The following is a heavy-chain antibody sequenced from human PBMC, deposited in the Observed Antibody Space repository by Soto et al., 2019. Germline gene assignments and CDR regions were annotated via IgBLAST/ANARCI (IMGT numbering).Heavy chain of an antibody. J-gene: IGHJ3*02. V-gene: IGHV3-23*01. CDR1: GFTFGTYV. D-gene: IGHD4-17*01. CDR2: ISASGGTT. CDR3: GKDPNGDYVGAFDI. Sequence: EVQMLESGGTLVQPGGSLRLSCAASGFTFGTYVMSWVRQAPGKGLEWVSGISASGGTTYYADSVKGRFTISRDNSKNTLDLQMNSLRAEDTALYYCGKDPNGDYVGAFDIWGQGTMVTVSS.